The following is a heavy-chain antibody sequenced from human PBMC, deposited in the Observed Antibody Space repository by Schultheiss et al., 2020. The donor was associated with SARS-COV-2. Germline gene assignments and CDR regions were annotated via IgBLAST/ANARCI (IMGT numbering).Heavy chain of an antibody. CDR1: GFSLSTHA. D-gene: IGHD4-17*01. V-gene: IGHV3-23*01. Sequence: GGSLRLSCATSGFSLSTHAMSWVRQAPGKGLEWVSSISDTGGSKYYADSVRGRFTISRDNSKNTLFLQMNSLRAEDTAVYYCARDYGDRLDYWGQGTLVTVSS. CDR2: ISDTGGSK. CDR3: ARDYGDRLDY. J-gene: IGHJ4*02.